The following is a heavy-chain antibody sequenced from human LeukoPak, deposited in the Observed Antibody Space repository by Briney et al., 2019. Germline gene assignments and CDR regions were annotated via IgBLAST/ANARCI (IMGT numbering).Heavy chain of an antibody. CDR1: GFTVSSNY. CDR2: IYSDGNT. V-gene: IGHV3-53*05. Sequence: GGSLRLSCAASGFTVSSNYMSWVRQAPGKGLEWVSLIYSDGNTYYADSVKGRFTISRDNSKNTLYLQMSSLRAEDTAVYYCVKERGYCSGGSCYFDYWGQGTLVTVSS. D-gene: IGHD2-15*01. J-gene: IGHJ4*02. CDR3: VKERGYCSGGSCYFDY.